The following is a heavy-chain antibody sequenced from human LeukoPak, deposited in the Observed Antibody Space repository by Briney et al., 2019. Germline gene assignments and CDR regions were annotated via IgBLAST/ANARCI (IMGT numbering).Heavy chain of an antibody. CDR1: GYTFTSYY. Sequence: ASVKVSCKASGYTFTSYYIHWVRQAPGQGLEWMGVIDPSGGSTSYAQKFQGRVTMTRDTSTSTVYMELSSLRSEDTAVYYCARGSCSGGSCYGSYTMNWGQGTLVTVSS. D-gene: IGHD2-15*01. CDR2: IDPSGGST. V-gene: IGHV1-46*01. J-gene: IGHJ4*02. CDR3: ARGSCSGGSCYGSYTMN.